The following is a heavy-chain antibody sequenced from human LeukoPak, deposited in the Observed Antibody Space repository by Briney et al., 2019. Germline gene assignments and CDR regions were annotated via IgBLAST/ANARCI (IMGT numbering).Heavy chain of an antibody. V-gene: IGHV3-21*01. D-gene: IGHD6-6*01. Sequence: GRSLRLSCVVSGFTFSSYTMNWVRQAPGKGLEWVSFISTSSSDIYYADSVKGRFTMSRDNAKNSLYLQMKSLRAEDTAVYYCARDRAVIAARPDKFYYYMDVWGKGTTVTVSS. CDR3: ARDRAVIAARPDKFYYYMDV. CDR1: GFTFSSYT. J-gene: IGHJ6*03. CDR2: ISTSSSDI.